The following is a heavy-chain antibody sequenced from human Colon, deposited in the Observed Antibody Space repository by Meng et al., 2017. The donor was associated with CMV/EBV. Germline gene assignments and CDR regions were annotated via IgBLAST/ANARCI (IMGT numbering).Heavy chain of an antibody. CDR3: ARDQGGDRELR. CDR1: GFTFGTYT. V-gene: IGHV3-21*01. D-gene: IGHD4-17*01. J-gene: IGHJ4*02. CDR2: LSSTGSYI. Sequence: SCATSGFTFGTYTMHWVRQAPGKGLQWVSSLSSTGSYIYYEDSVKDRFTISRDSAKKSLYLQMNSLRAEDTAVYYCARDQGGDRELRWGQGTLVTVSS.